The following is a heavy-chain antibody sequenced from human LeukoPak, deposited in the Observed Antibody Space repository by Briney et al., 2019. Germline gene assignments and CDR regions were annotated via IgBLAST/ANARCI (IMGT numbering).Heavy chain of an antibody. Sequence: GGSLRLSCAASGFTLSSYAMSWVRQGPGKGLEWVSAISVSGNTYHADSVKGRFTISRDNAKNSLYLQMNSLRAEDTAVYYCARDGPYDFWSGYRYYYYYYMDVWGKGTTVTVSS. CDR1: GFTLSSYA. V-gene: IGHV3-21*01. D-gene: IGHD3-3*01. J-gene: IGHJ6*03. CDR2: ISVSGNT. CDR3: ARDGPYDFWSGYRYYYYYYMDV.